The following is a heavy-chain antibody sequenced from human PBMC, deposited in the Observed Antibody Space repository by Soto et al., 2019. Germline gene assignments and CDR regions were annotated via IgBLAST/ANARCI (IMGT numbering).Heavy chain of an antibody. CDR2: IYYSGST. D-gene: IGHD6-19*01. CDR3: ARITTTGYSSGWDEFRYYFDY. CDR1: GGSISSSSYY. V-gene: IGHV4-39*01. J-gene: IGHJ4*02. Sequence: SETLSLTCTVSGGSISSSSYYWGWIRQPPGKGLEWIGSIYYSGSTYYNPSLKSRVTISVDTSKNQFSLKLSSVTAADTAVYYCARITTTGYSSGWDEFRYYFDYWGQGTLVTVSS.